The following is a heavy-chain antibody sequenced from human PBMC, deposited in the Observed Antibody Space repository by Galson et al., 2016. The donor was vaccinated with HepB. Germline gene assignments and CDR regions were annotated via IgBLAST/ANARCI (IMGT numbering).Heavy chain of an antibody. CDR2: INAGNGNT. CDR3: ARGIAARPGGY. D-gene: IGHD6-6*01. V-gene: IGHV1-3*01. CDR1: GGTFTNYT. J-gene: IGHJ4*02. Sequence: SVKVSCKASGGTFTNYTIHWVRQAPGQRLEWMGWINAGNGNTKYSQKFQGRVTITRDTSASTAYMELSSLRSEDTAVYYCARGIAARPGGYWGQGTLVTVSS.